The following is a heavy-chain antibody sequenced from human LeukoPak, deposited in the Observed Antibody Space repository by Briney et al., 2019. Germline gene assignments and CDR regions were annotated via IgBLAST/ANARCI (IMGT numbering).Heavy chain of an antibody. V-gene: IGHV1-2*02. Sequence: ASVKVSCKASGYTFTGYFMHWMRQAPGQGLEWMAWINPNSGATNYAPKFQGRVTLTRDTSITTAYMELSRLTSDDTAVYYCARDRAEAVIGALDYWGQGALVTVSS. CDR2: INPNSGAT. J-gene: IGHJ4*02. CDR1: GYTFTGYF. D-gene: IGHD3-22*01. CDR3: ARDRAEAVIGALDY.